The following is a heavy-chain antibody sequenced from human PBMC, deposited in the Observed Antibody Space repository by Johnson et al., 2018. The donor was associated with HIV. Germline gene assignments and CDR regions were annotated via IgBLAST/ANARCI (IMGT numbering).Heavy chain of an antibody. D-gene: IGHD1-1*01. CDR1: GFTFSTYA. J-gene: IGHJ3*02. Sequence: VQLVESGGGVVQPGRSLRLSCAASGFTFSTYAMHWVRQAPGKGLEWVSAISGSGGSTYYADSVKGRFTISRDNSKNTLYLQMNSLKTEDTAVYYCTTDLPTTHAFDIWGQGTMVTVSS. V-gene: IGHV3-23*04. CDR3: TTDLPTTHAFDI. CDR2: ISGSGGST.